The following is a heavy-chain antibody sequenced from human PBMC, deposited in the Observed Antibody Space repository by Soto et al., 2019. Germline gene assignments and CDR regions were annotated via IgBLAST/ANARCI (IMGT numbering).Heavy chain of an antibody. Sequence: ASVKVSCKVSGYTLTELSMHWVRQAPGKGLEWMGGFDPEDGETIYAQKFQGRVTMTEDTSTDTAYMELSSLRSEDTAVYYCATGGVAGIVGGSAFDIWGQGTMVTVSS. CDR2: FDPEDGET. CDR3: ATGGVAGIVGGSAFDI. V-gene: IGHV1-24*01. J-gene: IGHJ3*02. CDR1: GYTLTELS. D-gene: IGHD6-19*01.